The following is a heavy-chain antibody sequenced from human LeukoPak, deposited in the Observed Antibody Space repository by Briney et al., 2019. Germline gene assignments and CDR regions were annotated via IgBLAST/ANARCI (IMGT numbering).Heavy chain of an antibody. V-gene: IGHV3-23*01. CDR1: GFTFSSYA. CDR3: AKGSRTSTCYLCDI. J-gene: IGHJ3*02. CDR2: ISGSDGNT. D-gene: IGHD3-10*01. Sequence: PGGSLRLSCAASGFTFSSYAMSWVRQAPGKGLEWVSGISGSDGNTYYADSVKGRFTISRDNSKGTMYLQMNSLSAEDTAVYYCAKGSRTSTCYLCDIWGQGTMVSVSS.